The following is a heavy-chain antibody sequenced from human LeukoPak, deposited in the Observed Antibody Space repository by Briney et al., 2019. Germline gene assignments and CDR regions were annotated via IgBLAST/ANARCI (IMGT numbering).Heavy chain of an antibody. CDR2: ISYDGSNK. V-gene: IGHV3-30*04. CDR3: PRDRYYYDSSGYYHSDY. D-gene: IGHD3-22*01. CDR1: GFTFSIYA. J-gene: IGHJ4*02. Sequence: PGGSLRLSCAAAGFTFSIYAMHWVRQAPGKGLEWVAVISYDGSNKYYADSVKGRFTISRDNSKNTLYLQMNSLRAEDTAVYYCPRDRYYYDSSGYYHSDYWGQGTLVTVSS.